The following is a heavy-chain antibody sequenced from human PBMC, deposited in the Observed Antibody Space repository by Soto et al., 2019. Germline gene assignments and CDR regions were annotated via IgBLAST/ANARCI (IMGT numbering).Heavy chain of an antibody. CDR3: ATRYRSCFDY. V-gene: IGHV4-59*11. CDR1: GVSITTHY. D-gene: IGHD2-2*02. J-gene: IGHJ4*02. CDR2: IYFSGST. Sequence: SETLSVTCTVSGVSITTHYWSWIRQPPGKGLEWIGYIYFSGSTNYNPSLKSRVTMSVDTSENLLSLRLNSVTAADTAVYYCATRYRSCFDYWGQGTLVTVSS.